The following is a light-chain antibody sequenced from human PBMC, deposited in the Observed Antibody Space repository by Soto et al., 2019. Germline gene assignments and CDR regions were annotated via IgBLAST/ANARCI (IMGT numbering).Light chain of an antibody. CDR3: QTGGTGTWV. Sequence: QPVLTQSPSASASLGASVKLTCTLSSGHSSYAIAWHQQQPEKGPRYLMKLNSDGSHSKGDGIPDRFSGSSSGAERYLTISRRQSEDEADYYCQTGGTGTWVFGGGTQLTVL. V-gene: IGLV4-69*01. CDR1: SGHSSYA. J-gene: IGLJ2*01. CDR2: LNSDGSH.